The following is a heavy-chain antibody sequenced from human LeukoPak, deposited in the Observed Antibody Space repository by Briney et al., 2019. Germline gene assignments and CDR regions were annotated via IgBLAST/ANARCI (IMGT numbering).Heavy chain of an antibody. D-gene: IGHD3-22*01. Sequence: GESLKISCKASGYTFTSYGMSWVRQAPGQGLEWLGWVNTYSGNTNYAQKIQGRVTMTRDTSTSTAYMELRSLRSDDTAVYYCARVESTYYYDSSGYSVLWGQGTLVTVSS. J-gene: IGHJ4*02. CDR3: ARVESTYYYDSSGYSVL. CDR1: GYTFTSYG. CDR2: VNTYSGNT. V-gene: IGHV1-18*01.